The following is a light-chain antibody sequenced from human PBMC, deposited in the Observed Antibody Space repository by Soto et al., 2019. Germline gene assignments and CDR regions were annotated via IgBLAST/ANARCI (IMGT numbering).Light chain of an antibody. Sequence: EIVLTQSPATLSLSPGERATLSCRASQSVSSYLAWYQQKPGQAPRLLIYDASNRATGIPARFSGSWSGTDFTLTTSSLEPEDFAVYYCQQRSNWPLIAFGQGTRLEIK. CDR2: DAS. CDR1: QSVSSY. J-gene: IGKJ5*01. V-gene: IGKV3-11*01. CDR3: QQRSNWPLIA.